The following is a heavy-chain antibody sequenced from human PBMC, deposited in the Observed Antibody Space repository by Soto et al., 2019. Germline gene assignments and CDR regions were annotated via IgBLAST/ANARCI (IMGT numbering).Heavy chain of an antibody. CDR2: IYYSGST. V-gene: IGHV4-59*01. Sequence: SETLSLTCTVPGGSISSYYWSWIRQPPGKGLEWIGYIYYSGSTNYNPSLKSRVTISVDTSRNQFSLKLSSVTAADTAVYYCAREVGATGNWGQGTLVTVSS. CDR3: AREVGATGN. D-gene: IGHD1-26*01. CDR1: GGSISSYY. J-gene: IGHJ4*02.